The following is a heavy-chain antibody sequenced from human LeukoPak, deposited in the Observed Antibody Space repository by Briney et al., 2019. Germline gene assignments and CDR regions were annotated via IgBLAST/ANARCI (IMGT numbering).Heavy chain of an antibody. V-gene: IGHV4-34*01. D-gene: IGHD1-26*01. CDR2: INHSGST. Sequence: SETLSLTCAVYGGSFSGYYWSWIRQPPGKGLGWIGEINHSGSTNYNPSLKSRVTISVDTSKNQFSLKLSSVTAADTAVYYCAIVGATTVDYWGQGTLVTVSS. J-gene: IGHJ4*02. CDR1: GGSFSGYY. CDR3: AIVGATTVDY.